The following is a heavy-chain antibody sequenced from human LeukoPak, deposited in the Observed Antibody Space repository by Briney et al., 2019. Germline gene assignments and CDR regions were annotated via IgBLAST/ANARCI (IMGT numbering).Heavy chain of an antibody. D-gene: IGHD6-19*01. CDR2: IDPNSDGT. CDR3: AREVKEWAGWSLPYYYYYMDV. Sequence: ASVKVSCKTSGYNFIGQYINWVRQAPGQGLEWMGWIDPNSDGTNYAQKFQGRVTMTSDTSITTAYIELSRLTSDDTAVYYCAREVKEWAGWSLPYYYYYMDVWGKGTTVTVSS. CDR1: GYNFIGQY. J-gene: IGHJ6*03. V-gene: IGHV1-2*02.